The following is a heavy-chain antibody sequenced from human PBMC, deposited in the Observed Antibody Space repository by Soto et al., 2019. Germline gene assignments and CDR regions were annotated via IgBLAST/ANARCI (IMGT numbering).Heavy chain of an antibody. Sequence: ASETLSLTCGVSVGTFASSHWWSWVRQSPGRGLEWIGNVYHTGDTNFNPSLQSRVAFSVDKSNNQFSLRLTSVTAADTAVYFCAREIVTAGGNNYFDPWGPGTLVTVSS. V-gene: IGHV4-4*02. CDR3: AREIVTAGGNNYFDP. J-gene: IGHJ5*02. D-gene: IGHD2-21*02. CDR1: VGTFASSHW. CDR2: VYHTGDT.